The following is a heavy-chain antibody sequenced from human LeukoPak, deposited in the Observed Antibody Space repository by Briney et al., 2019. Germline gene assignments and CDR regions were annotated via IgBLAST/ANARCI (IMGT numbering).Heavy chain of an antibody. Sequence: SETLSLTCTVSGGSISSSSYYWGWIRQPPGKGLEWIGSIYYSGSTYYNPSLKSRVTISVDTSKNQFSLKLSSVTAADTAVYYCARVPVVVIHFDLWGQGTLITVSS. J-gene: IGHJ5*02. CDR2: IYYSGST. CDR1: GGSISSSSYY. CDR3: ARVPVVVIHFDL. V-gene: IGHV4-39*01. D-gene: IGHD3-22*01.